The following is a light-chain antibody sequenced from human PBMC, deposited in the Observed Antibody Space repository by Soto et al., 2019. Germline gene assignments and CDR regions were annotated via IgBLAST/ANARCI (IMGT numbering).Light chain of an antibody. CDR2: YDS. CDR1: NIGSKS. V-gene: IGLV3-21*04. CDR3: QVWDSSSDRVV. Sequence: SYELTQPPSVSVAPGKTARITCGGNNIGSKSVHWYQQKPGQAPVLVIYYDSDRPSGIPERFSGSNFGNTATLTISRVEAGDEADYYCQVWDSSSDRVVFGGGTKLTVL. J-gene: IGLJ2*01.